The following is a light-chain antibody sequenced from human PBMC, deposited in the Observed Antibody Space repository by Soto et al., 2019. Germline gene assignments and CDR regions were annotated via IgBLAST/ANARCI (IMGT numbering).Light chain of an antibody. CDR1: QSVSSSY. V-gene: IGKV3-20*01. Sequence: ESFLSRSPGTQYISPGERATLSCRASQSVSSSYLAWYQQKPGQAPRLLIYGASSRATGIPDRFSGSGSGTDFTLTISRLEPEDFAVYYCQQYGSSPTTFGHGTKVDIK. CDR2: GAS. CDR3: QQYGSSPTT. J-gene: IGKJ1*01.